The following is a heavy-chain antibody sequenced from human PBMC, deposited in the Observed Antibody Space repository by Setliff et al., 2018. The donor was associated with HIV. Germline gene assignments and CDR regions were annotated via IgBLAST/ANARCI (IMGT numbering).Heavy chain of an antibody. Sequence: SETLSLTCIVSGGSITSSGYYWGWIRQPPGKGLEWIGSIYHSGTTFYNPSLKSRVTISVDTSKNQFSLKLTSVTAADTAVYYCARHAPGSAYGDAYHFDHWGQGTLVTVSS. J-gene: IGHJ4*02. CDR1: GGSITSSGYY. CDR3: ARHAPGSAYGDAYHFDH. D-gene: IGHD4-17*01. CDR2: IYHSGTT. V-gene: IGHV4-39*01.